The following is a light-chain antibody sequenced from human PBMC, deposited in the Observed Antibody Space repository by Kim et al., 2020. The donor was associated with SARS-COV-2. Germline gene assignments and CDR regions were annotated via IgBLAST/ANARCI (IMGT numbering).Light chain of an antibody. CDR2: ESS. Sequence: DIQMTQSPSTLSASVGDRVTISCRASQSISSWLAWYQQKPGKAPNLLIYESSSLESGVPSRFSVSGSGTEFTLTISSLQPDDFATYYCQQYNSYPLTFGGGTKVDIK. V-gene: IGKV1-5*03. J-gene: IGKJ4*01. CDR1: QSISSW. CDR3: QQYNSYPLT.